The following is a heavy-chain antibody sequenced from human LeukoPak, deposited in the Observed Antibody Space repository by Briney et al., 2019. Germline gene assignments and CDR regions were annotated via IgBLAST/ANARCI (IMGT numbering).Heavy chain of an antibody. J-gene: IGHJ4*02. V-gene: IGHV3-30*18. D-gene: IGHD5-18*01. CDR3: AKFLDTAMV. CDR2: ISYDGSNK. CDR1: GFTFSSYG. Sequence: PGGSLRLSCAASGFTFSSYGMHWVRQAPGKGLEWVAVISYDGSNKYYADSVKGRFTISRDNSKNTLYLQMNSLRAEDTAVYYCAKFLDTAMVWGQGTLVTVSS.